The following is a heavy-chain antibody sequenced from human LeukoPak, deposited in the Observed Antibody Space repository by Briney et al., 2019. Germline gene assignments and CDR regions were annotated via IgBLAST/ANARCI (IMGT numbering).Heavy chain of an antibody. CDR1: GFTFSSYG. V-gene: IGHV3-30*18. J-gene: IGHJ4*02. CDR3: AKDRHSSGYYTAFDY. Sequence: GRSLRLSCAASGFTFSSYGMHWVRQAPGKGLEWVAVISYDGSNKYYADSVKGRFTISRDSSKNTLYLQMNSLRAEDTAVYYCAKDRHSSGYYTAFDYWGQGTLVTVSS. D-gene: IGHD3-22*01. CDR2: ISYDGSNK.